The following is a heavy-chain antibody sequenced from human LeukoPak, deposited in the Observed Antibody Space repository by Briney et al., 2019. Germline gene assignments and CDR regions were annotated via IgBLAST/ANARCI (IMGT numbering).Heavy chain of an antibody. CDR2: IYYSGST. D-gene: IGHD3-10*01. V-gene: IGHV4-59*01. CDR1: GGSIRTYY. CDR3: ARANYYGSGPETFDI. J-gene: IGHJ3*02. Sequence: SETLSLTYSVSGGSIRTYYWTWIRQPPGKGLEWIGYIYYSGSTNYNPSLKSRVTISVDTSKNQFSLNLSSVTATDTAVYYCARANYYGSGPETFDIWGQGTMVTVSS.